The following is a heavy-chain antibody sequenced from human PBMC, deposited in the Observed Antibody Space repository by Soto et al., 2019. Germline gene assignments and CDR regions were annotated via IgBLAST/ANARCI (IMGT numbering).Heavy chain of an antibody. CDR3: ARLRPTDAAMDEY. D-gene: IGHD5-18*01. J-gene: IGHJ4*02. CDR1: GGSISSSSYY. V-gene: IGHV4-39*01. Sequence: SETLSLTCTVSGGSISSSSYYWGWIRQPPGKGLEWIGSIYYSGSTYYNPSLKSRVTISVDTSKNQFSLKLSSVTAADTAVYYCARLRPTDAAMDEYWGQGTLVTVSS. CDR2: IYYSGST.